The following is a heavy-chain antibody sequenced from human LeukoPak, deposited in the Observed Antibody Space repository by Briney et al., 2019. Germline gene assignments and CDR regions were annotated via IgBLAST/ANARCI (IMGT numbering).Heavy chain of an antibody. J-gene: IGHJ5*02. V-gene: IGHV4-34*01. D-gene: IGHD2-15*01. CDR3: VTEPGYCTGGRCYGGWFDP. Sequence: PSETLSLTCAVYGGSFSGCYWSWIRQAPGKGLERIGEINHSGNTNYNPSLKSRVTISVDTSKSQFSLKLSSVTAADTAVYYCVTEPGYCTGGRCYGGWFDPWGQGTLVTVSS. CDR2: INHSGNT. CDR1: GGSFSGCY.